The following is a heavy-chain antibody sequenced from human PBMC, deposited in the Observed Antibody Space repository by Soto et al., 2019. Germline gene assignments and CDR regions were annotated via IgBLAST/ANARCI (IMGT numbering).Heavy chain of an antibody. V-gene: IGHV6-1*01. CDR3: ARDSEWLHNYHYYGMDV. Sequence: SPNLSLTSAIFGASFSGNSSAWSCMRQSQSRGLEWLGRTYYRSKWYNDYAVSVRSRITIRPDTCKNQFSLQLNSVNPEDTAVYYCARDSEWLHNYHYYGMDVSGQGITVTVAS. D-gene: IGHD6-19*01. CDR1: GASFSGNSSA. J-gene: IGHJ6*02. CDR2: TYYRSKWYN.